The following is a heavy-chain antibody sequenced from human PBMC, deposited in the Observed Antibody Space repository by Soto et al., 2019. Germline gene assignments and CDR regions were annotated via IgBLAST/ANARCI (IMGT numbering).Heavy chain of an antibody. D-gene: IGHD2-15*01. CDR1: GGSVSIGTYS. V-gene: IGHV4-30-2*01. J-gene: IGHJ4*02. CDR3: ARTSGYCSGGTCFPFDY. Sequence: SSETLSLTCDVSGGSVSIGTYSWNWIRQPPGKGLEWIGYIYHSGSFYYNPSLKSRVTISIDRSKNQFSLNLNSVTAADTAVYYCARTSGYCSGGTCFPFDYWGRGTLVTVYS. CDR2: IYHSGSF.